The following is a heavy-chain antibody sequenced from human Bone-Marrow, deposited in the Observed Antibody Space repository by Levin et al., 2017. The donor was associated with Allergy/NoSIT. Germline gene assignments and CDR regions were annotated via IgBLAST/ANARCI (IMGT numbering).Heavy chain of an antibody. CDR2: FYTSGSA. D-gene: IGHD2-2*01. CDR1: GGSISSGNYY. Sequence: PSETLSLTCTVSGGSISSGNYYWSWIRQPAGKGLEWIGRFYTSGSASYNPSLKSRATISVDTSKNQFSLNLDSVTAADTAVYYCAREGGAVPRIDPWGQGTLVTVSS. V-gene: IGHV4-61*02. J-gene: IGHJ5*02. CDR3: AREGGAVPRIDP.